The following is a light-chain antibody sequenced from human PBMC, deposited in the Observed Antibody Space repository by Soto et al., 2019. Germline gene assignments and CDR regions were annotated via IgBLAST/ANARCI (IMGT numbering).Light chain of an antibody. CDR1: QSVSSSY. CDR3: QQYTNWPWT. V-gene: IGKV3-15*01. CDR2: GSS. J-gene: IGKJ1*01. Sequence: EIVLTQSPGTLSLSPGERVTLSCRASQSVSSSYLAWYQQKPGQAPRLLIYGSSSRATGIPARFSGSGSGTEFTLTISSLQSEDFAVYYCQQYTNWPWTFGRGTKV.